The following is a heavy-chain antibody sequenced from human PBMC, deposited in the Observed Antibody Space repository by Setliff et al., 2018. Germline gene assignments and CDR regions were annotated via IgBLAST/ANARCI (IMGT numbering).Heavy chain of an antibody. CDR1: GFTFSSYW. J-gene: IGHJ4*02. V-gene: IGHV3-7*01. Sequence: GGSLRLSCAASGFTFSSYWMSWVRQAPGKGLEWVANIKQDGSEKYYVDSVKSRFTISRDNAKNSLYLQMNSLRAEDTAVYYCARDTRTAMVPGEYDYWGQGTLVTVSS. CDR3: ARDTRTAMVPGEYDY. D-gene: IGHD5-18*01. CDR2: IKQDGSEK.